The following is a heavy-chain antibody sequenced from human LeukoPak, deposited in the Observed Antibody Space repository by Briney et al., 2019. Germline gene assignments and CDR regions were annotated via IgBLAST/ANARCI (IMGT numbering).Heavy chain of an antibody. V-gene: IGHV3-23*01. CDR3: AREAAFDM. J-gene: IGHJ3*02. CDR1: GFTFTNYA. Sequence: PGGSLRLSCAVSGFTFTNYAMSWVRQAPGKGLEWVSAVSGTGGSTYYADSVKGRFTISRDNSKNTLYLQMNSLRAEDTAVYYCAREAAFDMWGQGTMVTVSS. CDR2: VSGTGGST.